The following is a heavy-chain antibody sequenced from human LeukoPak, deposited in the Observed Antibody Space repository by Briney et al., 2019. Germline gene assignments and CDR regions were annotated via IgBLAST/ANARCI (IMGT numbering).Heavy chain of an antibody. CDR2: IYSSGST. Sequence: SQTLSLTCTVSGGSISSGGYYWSWIRQHPGKGLEWIGYIYSSGSTYYSPSLKSRVTISVDTSKNQFSLKLSSVTAADTAVYYCARSIDRESPFDYWGQGTLVTVSS. V-gene: IGHV4-31*03. J-gene: IGHJ4*02. CDR1: GGSISSGGYY. D-gene: IGHD6-6*01. CDR3: ARSIDRESPFDY.